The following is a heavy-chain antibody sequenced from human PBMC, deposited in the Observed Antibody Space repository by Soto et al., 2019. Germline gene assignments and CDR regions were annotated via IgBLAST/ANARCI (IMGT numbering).Heavy chain of an antibody. Sequence: GGSLRLSCAASGFTFSSYGMHWVRQAPGKGLEWVAVISYDGSNKYYADSVKGRFTISRDNSKNTLYLKMNSLRAEDTAVYYCAKLRHYYGSGSYYKPLDYWGQGTLVTVSS. J-gene: IGHJ4*02. CDR2: ISYDGSNK. D-gene: IGHD3-10*01. V-gene: IGHV3-30*18. CDR3: AKLRHYYGSGSYYKPLDY. CDR1: GFTFSSYG.